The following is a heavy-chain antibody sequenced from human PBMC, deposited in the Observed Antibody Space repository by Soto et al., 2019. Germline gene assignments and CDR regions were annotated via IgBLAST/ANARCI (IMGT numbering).Heavy chain of an antibody. CDR2: ISGSGGGA. Sequence: EVQLLESGENLVQPGGSLRLSCAASGFTFSSYAMNWVRQPPGKGLEWVSTISGSGGGAYYADSVKVRFTISRDNYKNTLYLQMNSLRAEDTAIYYCAKEGASSWYFFDYWGQGTLVTVSS. J-gene: IGHJ4*02. V-gene: IGHV3-23*01. CDR3: AKEGASSWYFFDY. D-gene: IGHD6-13*01. CDR1: GFTFSSYA.